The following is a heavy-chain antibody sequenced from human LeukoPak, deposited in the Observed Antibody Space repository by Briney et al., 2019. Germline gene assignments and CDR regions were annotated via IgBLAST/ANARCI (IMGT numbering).Heavy chain of an antibody. CDR1: GGSFSGYY. D-gene: IGHD3-3*01. CDR2: INHSGST. Sequence: SETLSLTCAVYGGSFSGYYWSWIRQPPGKGLEWIGEINHSGSTNYNPSLKSRVTISVDTSKNQFSLKLSSVTAADTAVYYCARGYGAGSGYYRKHVWGPPYNWSDPWGQGTLVTVSS. CDR3: ARGYGAGSGYYRKHVWGPPYNWSDP. J-gene: IGHJ5*02. V-gene: IGHV4-34*01.